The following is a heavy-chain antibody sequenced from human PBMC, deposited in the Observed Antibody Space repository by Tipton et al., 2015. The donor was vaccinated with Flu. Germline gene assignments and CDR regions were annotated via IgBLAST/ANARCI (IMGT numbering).Heavy chain of an antibody. CDR1: GGSVTSSDYY. D-gene: IGHD2-2*01. CDR3: ARNAADS. CDR2: MYYSGST. V-gene: IGHV4-39*07. Sequence: TLSLTCTVSGGSVTSSDYYWGWVRQPPGKGLEWIATMYYSGSTFYNPSLKSRVTISVDTSKNQFSLRVTNVTAADTAVYYCARNAADSWGQGTLVTVSS. J-gene: IGHJ4*02.